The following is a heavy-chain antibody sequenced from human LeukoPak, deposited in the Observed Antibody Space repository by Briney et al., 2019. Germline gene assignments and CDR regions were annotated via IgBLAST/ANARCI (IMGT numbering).Heavy chain of an antibody. CDR1: GFTFSNYR. CDR2: ISSSSSYI. CDR3: AREFCSSNSCYLEY. J-gene: IGHJ4*02. D-gene: IGHD2-2*01. V-gene: IGHV3-21*01. Sequence: PGGSLRLSCAASGFTFSNYRMNWVRQAPGKGLEWVSSISSSSSYIYYADSVKGRLTISRDNAKNSLYLQTNSLRAEDTAVYYCAREFCSSNSCYLEYWGQGTLVTVSS.